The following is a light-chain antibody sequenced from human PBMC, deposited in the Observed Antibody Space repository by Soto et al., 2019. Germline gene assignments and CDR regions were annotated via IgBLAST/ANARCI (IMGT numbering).Light chain of an antibody. CDR1: RDISNS. CDR3: QQTSAFPRT. Sequence: DTQMTQSPSSLSASVGDRVTITCRASRDISNSLAWYQQTPGKAPKLLLRGASSLHRGVPSRFSGGGAGTEFTLTISSLQPEDFATYYCQQTSAFPRTFGQGTKVDVK. V-gene: IGKV1-12*01. J-gene: IGKJ1*01. CDR2: GAS.